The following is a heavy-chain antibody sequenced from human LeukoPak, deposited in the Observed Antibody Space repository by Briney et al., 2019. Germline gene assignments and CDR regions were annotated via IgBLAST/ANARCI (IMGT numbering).Heavy chain of an antibody. CDR2: IIPIFGTA. CDR3: ARTSRVWSGYIYYYGMDV. CDR1: GGTFSSYA. D-gene: IGHD3-3*01. Sequence: GASVKVSCKASGGTFSSYAISWVRQAPGQGLEWMGGIIPIFGTANYAQKSQGRVTITADESTSTAYMELSSLRSEDTAVYYCARTSRVWSGYIYYYGMDVWGQGTTVTVSS. J-gene: IGHJ6*02. V-gene: IGHV1-69*13.